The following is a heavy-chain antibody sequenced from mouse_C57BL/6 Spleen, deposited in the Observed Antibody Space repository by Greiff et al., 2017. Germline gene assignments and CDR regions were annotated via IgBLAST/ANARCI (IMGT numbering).Heavy chain of an antibody. D-gene: IGHD2-3*01. CDR1: GYTFTSYW. Sequence: QVQLQQPGAELVQPGASVKLSCKASGYTFTSYWMHWVKQRPGRGLEWIGRIDPNSGGTKYNEKFKSKATLTVDKSSSTAYMQLSSLTSEDSAVYYCARGEVYDGYPGGLFDDWGQGTTLTVST. V-gene: IGHV1-72*01. J-gene: IGHJ2*01. CDR3: ARGEVYDGYPGGLFDD. CDR2: IDPNSGGT.